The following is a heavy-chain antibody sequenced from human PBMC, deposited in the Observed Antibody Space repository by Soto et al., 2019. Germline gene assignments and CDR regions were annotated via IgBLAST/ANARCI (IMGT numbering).Heavy chain of an antibody. D-gene: IGHD3-3*01. Sequence: ASVKVSCKASGYTFTSYGISWVRQAPGQGLEWMGWISAYNGNTNYAQKLQGRVTMTTDTSTSTAYMELRSLRSDDTAVYYCARDRELRFLESLSPEPNWFDPWGQGTLVTVSS. CDR1: GYTFTSYG. CDR3: ARDRELRFLESLSPEPNWFDP. V-gene: IGHV1-18*01. J-gene: IGHJ5*02. CDR2: ISAYNGNT.